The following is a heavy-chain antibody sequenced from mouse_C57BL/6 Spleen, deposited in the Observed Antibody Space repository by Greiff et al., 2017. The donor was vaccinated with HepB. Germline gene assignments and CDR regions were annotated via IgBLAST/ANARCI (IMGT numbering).Heavy chain of an antibody. V-gene: IGHV5-4*01. CDR2: ISDGGSYT. CDR3: ARVDDYDGGTWFAY. Sequence: EVQRVESGGGLVKPGGSLKLSCAASGFTFSSYAMSWVRQTPEKRLEWVATISDGGSYTYYPDNVKGRFTISRDNANNNLYLQMSHLKSEDTAMYYCARVDDYDGGTWFAYWGQGTLVTVSA. J-gene: IGHJ3*01. CDR1: GFTFSSYA. D-gene: IGHD2-4*01.